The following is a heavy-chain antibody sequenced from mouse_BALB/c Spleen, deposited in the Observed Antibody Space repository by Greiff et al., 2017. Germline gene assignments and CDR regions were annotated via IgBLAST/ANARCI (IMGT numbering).Heavy chain of an antibody. CDR3: ARSRYDGRWFAY. CDR1: GYTFSSYW. J-gene: IGHJ3*01. Sequence: QVQLKESGAELMKPGASVKISCKATGYTFSSYWIEWVKQRPGHGLEWIGEILPGSGSTNYNEKFKGKATFTADTSSNTAYMQLSSLTSEDSAVYYCARSRYDGRWFAYWGQGTLVTVSA. CDR2: ILPGSGST. D-gene: IGHD2-14*01. V-gene: IGHV1-9*01.